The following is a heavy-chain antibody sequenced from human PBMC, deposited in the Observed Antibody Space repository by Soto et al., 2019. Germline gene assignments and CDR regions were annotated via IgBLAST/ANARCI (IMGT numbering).Heavy chain of an antibody. CDR2: INYRGST. J-gene: IGHJ4*02. Sequence: SETLSLTCTVSGASISSDYYYWGWIRQPPGKGLEWIGIINYRGSTYHSPSLNSRVTISVDTSKDQFSVRLTSVTAADTAVYYCARHRLSRYYVTSGYFPDYWGQGALVTVSS. CDR3: ARHRLSRYYVTSGYFPDY. D-gene: IGHD3-22*01. V-gene: IGHV4-39*01. CDR1: GASISSDYYY.